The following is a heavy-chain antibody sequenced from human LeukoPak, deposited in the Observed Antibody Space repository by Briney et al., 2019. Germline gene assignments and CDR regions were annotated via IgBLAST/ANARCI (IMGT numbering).Heavy chain of an antibody. CDR2: IYYGEST. CDR1: GDSINSNY. J-gene: IGHJ4*02. Sequence: KPSETLSLTCSVSGDSINSNYWSWMRQPPGKGLEWIGYIYYGESTNYNPSLKSRVSMSVDTSKNQFSLNLSSVTAADTAVFHCARLLAGCPGGRCRAHFDYWGQGTLVTVSS. CDR3: ARLLAGCPGGRCRAHFDY. V-gene: IGHV4-59*01. D-gene: IGHD2-15*01.